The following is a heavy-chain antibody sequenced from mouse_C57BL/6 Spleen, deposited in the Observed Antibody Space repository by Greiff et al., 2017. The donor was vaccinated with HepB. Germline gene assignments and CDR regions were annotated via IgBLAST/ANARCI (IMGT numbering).Heavy chain of an antibody. CDR1: GYTFTSYG. D-gene: IGHD1-1*01. J-gene: IGHJ4*01. CDR2: IYPRSGNT. V-gene: IGHV1-81*01. CDR3: ARRGTVVAPYYAMDY. Sequence: QVQLQQSGAELARPGASVKLSCKASGYTFTSYGISWVKQRTGQGLEWIGEIYPRSGNTYYNEKFKGKATLTADKSSSTAYMELRSLTSEDSAVYFCARRGTVVAPYYAMDYWGQGTSVTVSS.